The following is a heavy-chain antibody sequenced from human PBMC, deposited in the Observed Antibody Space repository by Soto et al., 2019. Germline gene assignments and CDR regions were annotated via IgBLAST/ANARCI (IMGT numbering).Heavy chain of an antibody. D-gene: IGHD2-2*01. CDR2: INSDGSST. V-gene: IGHV3-74*01. CDR1: GFTFSSYW. Sequence: PGGSLGHSCAASGFTFSSYWMHWVRQAPGKGLVWVSRINSDGSSTSYADSVKGRFTISRDNARNTLYLQMNSLRAEDTAVYYCAREEYRPLKGSSFDYWGQGTLVTVSS. J-gene: IGHJ4*02. CDR3: AREEYRPLKGSSFDY.